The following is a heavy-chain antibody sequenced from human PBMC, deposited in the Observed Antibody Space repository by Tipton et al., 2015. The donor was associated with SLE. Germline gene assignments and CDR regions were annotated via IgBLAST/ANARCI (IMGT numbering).Heavy chain of an antibody. CDR1: GGSISSHY. CDR2: IYYSGST. V-gene: IGHV4-59*11. CDR3: AGGYSSSWITPLGY. D-gene: IGHD6-13*01. Sequence: TLSLTCSVSGGSISSHYWNWIRQPPGKGLEWIGYIYYSGSTNYNPSLKSRVTISVDTSKKQFSLNLSSVTAADTAVYYCAGGYSSSWITPLGYWGQGTLVTVSS. J-gene: IGHJ4*02.